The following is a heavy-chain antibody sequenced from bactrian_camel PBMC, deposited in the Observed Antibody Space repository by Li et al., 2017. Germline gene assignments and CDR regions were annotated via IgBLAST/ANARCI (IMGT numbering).Heavy chain of an antibody. Sequence: VQLVESGGDSVQAGGSLRLSCKYSGYHYTVGCFRQAPEKEREGVAGIGTHGGTTWYAASVKGRFTISRDNAKNTLYLQMNSLHPGDTAMYYCAAEGVVSGGLIYYHGMDYWGKGTQVTVS. D-gene: IGHD2*01. CDR2: IGTHGGTT. V-gene: IGHV3S63*01. J-gene: IGHJ7*01. CDR1: GYHYT.